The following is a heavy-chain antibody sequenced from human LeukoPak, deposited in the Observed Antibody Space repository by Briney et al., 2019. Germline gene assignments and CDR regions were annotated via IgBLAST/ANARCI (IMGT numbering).Heavy chain of an antibody. CDR3: ARIPLSYYYDSSGYYKPDAFDI. Sequence: SDTLSLTRAVSGYSISSSNWWGWIRQPPGKGLEWIGYIYYSGSTYYNPSLKSRVTMSVDTSKNQFSLKLSSVTAVDTAVYYCARIPLSYYYDSSGYYKPDAFDIWGQGTMVTVSS. CDR1: GYSISSSNW. J-gene: IGHJ3*02. V-gene: IGHV4-28*01. CDR2: IYYSGST. D-gene: IGHD3-22*01.